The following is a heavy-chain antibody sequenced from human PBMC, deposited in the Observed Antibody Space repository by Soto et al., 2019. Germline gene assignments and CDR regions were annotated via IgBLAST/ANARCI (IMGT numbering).Heavy chain of an antibody. Sequence: GESLKISCAASGFTFDDYTMHWVRQAPGKGLEWVSLISWDGGSTYYADSVKGRFTISRDNSKNSLYLQMNSLRTEDTALYYCAKDSSGSSIAARFYYFDYWGQGTLVTVSS. V-gene: IGHV3-43*01. CDR2: ISWDGGST. CDR1: GFTFDDYT. J-gene: IGHJ4*02. CDR3: AKDSSGSSIAARFYYFDY. D-gene: IGHD6-6*01.